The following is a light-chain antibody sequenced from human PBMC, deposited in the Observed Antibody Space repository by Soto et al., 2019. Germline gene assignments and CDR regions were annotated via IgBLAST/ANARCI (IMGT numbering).Light chain of an antibody. CDR2: EVS. V-gene: IGLV2-14*01. J-gene: IGLJ3*02. CDR1: SSDVGGYNY. CDR3: SSYTSDSTWV. Sequence: QSVLTQPASVSGSPGQSITLSCTGTSSDVGGYNYVSWYQQHPGKVPKLIIYEVSNWPSGVPDRFSGSKSGNTASLTISGLQSEDEADYYCSSYTSDSTWVFGGGTKVTVL.